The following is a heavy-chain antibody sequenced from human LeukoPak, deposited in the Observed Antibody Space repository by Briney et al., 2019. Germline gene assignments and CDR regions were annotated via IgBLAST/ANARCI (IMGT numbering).Heavy chain of an antibody. CDR1: GFSFGDYA. V-gene: IGHV3-49*04. D-gene: IGHD3-22*01. Sequence: GGSLRLSCASSGFSFGDYAMTWVRQAPGKGLEWVGFIRSKAYGATTEYAASVKGRFTISRDDSKSIAYLQMNSLKSEDLGVYYCTRYPYYYDSSGHEWFDPWGQGTLVTVSS. CDR3: TRYPYYYDSSGHEWFDP. CDR2: IRSKAYGATT. J-gene: IGHJ5*02.